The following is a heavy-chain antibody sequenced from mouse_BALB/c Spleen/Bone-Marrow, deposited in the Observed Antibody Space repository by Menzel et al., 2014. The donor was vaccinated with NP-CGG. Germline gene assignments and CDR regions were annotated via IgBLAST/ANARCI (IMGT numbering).Heavy chain of an antibody. CDR1: GYIFTSYW. V-gene: IGHV1-76*01. J-gene: IGHJ3*01. Sequence: QVQLKQSGAELVRPGASVKLSCKPSGYIFTSYWIHWVKQRSGQGLEWIARIYPGSGSTYYNEKFEGKATLTADKSSSTAYMQLSSPKSEDSAVYFCASGVTTGWFVYWGQGTLVTVSA. CDR3: ASGVTTGWFVY. CDR2: IYPGSGST. D-gene: IGHD2-2*01.